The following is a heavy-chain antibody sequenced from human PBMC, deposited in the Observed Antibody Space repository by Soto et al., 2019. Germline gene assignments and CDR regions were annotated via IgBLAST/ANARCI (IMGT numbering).Heavy chain of an antibody. CDR3: AKHGTYGTLGGSDP. V-gene: IGHV4-39*01. J-gene: IGHJ5*02. D-gene: IGHD3-16*01. Sequence: PSETLCLTCTVSGGSISSSSYYWGWIRQPPGKGLEWIGSIYYSGSTYYNPSLKSRVTISVDTSKNQFSLKLSSVTAADTAVSYFAKHGTYGTLGGSDPWVQGTLVLVS. CDR1: GGSISSSSYY. CDR2: IYYSGST.